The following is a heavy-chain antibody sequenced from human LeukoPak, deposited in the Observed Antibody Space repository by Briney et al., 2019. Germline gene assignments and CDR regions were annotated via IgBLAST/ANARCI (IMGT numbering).Heavy chain of an antibody. CDR3: ARDIALSTGCMDV. V-gene: IGHV3-11*05. J-gene: IGHJ6*02. D-gene: IGHD6-25*01. CDR2: ITRSGTYT. Sequence: GGSLRLSCAASGFTVSSNYMSWVRQAPGKGLEWVSHITRSGTYTNYADSVQGRFTISRDNAKNSLFLQMNNLRAEDTAVYYCARDIALSTGCMDVWGQGTTVTVSS. CDR1: GFTVSSNY.